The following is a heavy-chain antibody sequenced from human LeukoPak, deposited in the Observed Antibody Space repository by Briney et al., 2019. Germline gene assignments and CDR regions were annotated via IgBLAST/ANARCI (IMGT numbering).Heavy chain of an antibody. CDR3: ARALGAAAANNWFDP. Sequence: ASVKVSCKASGYTFTSYAMHWVRQAPGRRLEWMGWINAGNGNTKYSQKFQGRVTITRDTSASTAYMELSSLRSEDTAVYYCARALGAAAANNWFDPWGQGTLVTVSS. V-gene: IGHV1-3*01. CDR1: GYTFTSYA. D-gene: IGHD6-13*01. CDR2: INAGNGNT. J-gene: IGHJ5*02.